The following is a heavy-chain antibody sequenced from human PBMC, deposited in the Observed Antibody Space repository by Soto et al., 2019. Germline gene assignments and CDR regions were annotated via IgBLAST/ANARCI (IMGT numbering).Heavy chain of an antibody. CDR1: GGSFSGYY. J-gene: IGHJ4*02. CDR2: INHSGST. V-gene: IGHV4-34*01. Sequence: SETLSLTCAVYGGSFSGYYWSWIRQPPGKGLEWIGEINHSGSTNYNPSLKSRVTISVDTSKNQFSLKLSSVTAADTAVYYCARGPVAMVRGVIINVLYDYWGQGTLVTSPQ. D-gene: IGHD3-10*01. CDR3: ARGPVAMVRGVIINVLYDY.